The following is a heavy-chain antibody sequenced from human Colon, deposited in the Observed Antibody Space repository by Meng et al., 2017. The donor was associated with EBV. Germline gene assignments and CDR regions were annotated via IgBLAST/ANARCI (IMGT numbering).Heavy chain of an antibody. Sequence: QVQLQEPGPGLAKPSGTLSLTCAVPGGSLSSRNWWSWVRQPPGKGLEWIGEIYHSGSTNYNPSLKSRVTISVDESKNQFSLRLSSVTAADTAVYYCARVGAYCGGDCYHPRWGQGTLVTVSS. CDR1: GGSLSSRNW. D-gene: IGHD2-21*02. J-gene: IGHJ4*02. CDR3: ARVGAYCGGDCYHPR. V-gene: IGHV4-4*02. CDR2: IYHSGST.